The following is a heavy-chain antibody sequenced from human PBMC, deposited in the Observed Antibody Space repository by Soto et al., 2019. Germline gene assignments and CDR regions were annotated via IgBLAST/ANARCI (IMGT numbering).Heavy chain of an antibody. V-gene: IGHV3-9*01. D-gene: IGHD2-15*01. CDR2: ISWNSNIV. Sequence: EVHLVESGGGLVQPGRSLRLSCAASGFTFDDYAMYWVRRVPGKGLEWVSSISWNSNIVGYVDSVKGRFTISRDNAKNSLYLQMNSLRLDDTALYYCARGGPDGFCSGGRCYFDSWGQGTLVTVSS. J-gene: IGHJ4*02. CDR3: ARGGPDGFCSGGRCYFDS. CDR1: GFTFDDYA.